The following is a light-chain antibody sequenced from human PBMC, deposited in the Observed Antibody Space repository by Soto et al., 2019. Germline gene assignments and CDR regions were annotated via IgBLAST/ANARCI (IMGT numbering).Light chain of an antibody. Sequence: DIVLTQSPGTPSFPSGEGATLAVTASQTVIHNYLAWHQQKPGQTPRLLVYGASNRATGIPDRFSGSGSGTDFTLTISRLEPEDFAVYYCQQHGSSPITFGQGTRLEIK. CDR3: QQHGSSPIT. J-gene: IGKJ5*01. CDR1: QTVIHNY. CDR2: GAS. V-gene: IGKV3-20*01.